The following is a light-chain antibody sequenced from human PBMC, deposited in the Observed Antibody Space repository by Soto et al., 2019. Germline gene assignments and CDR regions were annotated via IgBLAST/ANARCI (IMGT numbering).Light chain of an antibody. CDR1: QSISSW. CDR2: DAS. CDR3: QQYNGYSGT. V-gene: IGKV1-5*01. J-gene: IGKJ1*01. Sequence: DIQMTQSPSTLSASVGDRVTITCRASQSISSWLAWYQQKPGKAPKLLIYDASSLESGVPSRFSGSGSGTEFTLTISSLQSDDFATYYCQQYNGYSGTFGQGTKVEIK.